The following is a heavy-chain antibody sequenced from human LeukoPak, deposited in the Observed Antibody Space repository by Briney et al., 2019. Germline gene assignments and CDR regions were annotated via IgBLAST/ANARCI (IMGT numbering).Heavy chain of an antibody. J-gene: IGHJ4*02. CDR1: GYSFTSNY. CDR3: ARDQEAFDY. V-gene: IGHV1-46*01. Sequence: GASVKVSCKASGYSFTSNYIHWVRQAPGQGLEWMGMNYPRDGSTSYAQKFQGRVTVTRDTSTSTVHMELSGLRSEDTAVYYCARDQEAFDYRGQGTLVTVSS. CDR2: NYPRDGST.